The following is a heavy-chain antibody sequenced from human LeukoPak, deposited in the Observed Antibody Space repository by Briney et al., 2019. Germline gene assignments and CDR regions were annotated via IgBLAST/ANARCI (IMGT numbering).Heavy chain of an antibody. Sequence: SQTLSLTCTVSGGSISSGSYYWSWIRQPAGKGLEWIGRIYTSGSTNYNPSLKSRVTISVDTSKNQFSLKLSSVTAADTAVYYCARVRVGSGSYFHYWGQGTLVTVSS. D-gene: IGHD3-10*01. CDR2: IYTSGST. J-gene: IGHJ4*02. V-gene: IGHV4-61*02. CDR3: ARVRVGSGSYFHY. CDR1: GGSISSGSYY.